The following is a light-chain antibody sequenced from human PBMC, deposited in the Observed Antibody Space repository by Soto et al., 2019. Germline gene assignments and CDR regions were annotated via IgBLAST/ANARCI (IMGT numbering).Light chain of an antibody. Sequence: QSALTQPASVSGSPGQSITISCTGTSSDVGSYVSWYQQHPGKAPKLIIYEGNERPSGVSNRFSGSKSANTASLTISGLQPEDEGDYYCCSFAGSSTYTWVFGGGTQLTVL. CDR3: CSFAGSSTYTWV. J-gene: IGLJ3*02. CDR1: SSDVGSY. CDR2: EGN. V-gene: IGLV2-23*01.